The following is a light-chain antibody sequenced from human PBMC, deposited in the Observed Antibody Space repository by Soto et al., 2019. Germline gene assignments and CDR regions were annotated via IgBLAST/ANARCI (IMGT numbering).Light chain of an antibody. J-gene: IGKJ3*01. Sequence: EIVLTQSPATLSLSPGERATLSCRASQSVSSYLAWYQQKPGQAPRLLIYDASNRASGIPARFSGSGSGTDVTLTISSLEPEDFAVHYCQQRSNWPPIFTFGPGTKVDIK. CDR2: DAS. V-gene: IGKV3-11*01. CDR3: QQRSNWPPIFT. CDR1: QSVSSY.